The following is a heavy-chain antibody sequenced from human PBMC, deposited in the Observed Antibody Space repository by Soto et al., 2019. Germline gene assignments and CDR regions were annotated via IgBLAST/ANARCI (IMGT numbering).Heavy chain of an antibody. D-gene: IGHD5-18*01. J-gene: IGHJ6*02. V-gene: IGHV6-1*01. CDR2: TYYRSKWYN. Sequence: SQTLSLTCAISGDSVSSNSAAWNWIRQSPSRGLEWLGRTYYRSKWYNDYAVSAKSRITINPDTSKNQFSLQLNSVTPEDTAVYYCARDPGGYSYGPIYYYYGMDVWGQGTTVTVSS. CDR1: GDSVSSNSAA. CDR3: ARDPGGYSYGPIYYYYGMDV.